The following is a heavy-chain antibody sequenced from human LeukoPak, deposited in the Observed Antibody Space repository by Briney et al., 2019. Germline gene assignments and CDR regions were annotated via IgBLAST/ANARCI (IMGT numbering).Heavy chain of an antibody. CDR2: ISSSSSYI. J-gene: IGHJ4*02. CDR3: ARHGIESTGWHIAY. Sequence: PGGSLRLSCAASGFIFSTYSMNWVRQAPGKGLEWVSSISSSSSYIYYAVSVKGRFTISRDYAKNSPYLQMNSLRAEDTAVYYCARHGIESTGWHIAYWCQGTLVTVSS. D-gene: IGHD6-19*01. CDR1: GFIFSTYS. V-gene: IGHV3-21*01.